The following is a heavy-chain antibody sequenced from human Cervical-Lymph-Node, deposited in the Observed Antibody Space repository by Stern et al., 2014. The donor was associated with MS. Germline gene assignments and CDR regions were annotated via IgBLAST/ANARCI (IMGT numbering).Heavy chain of an antibody. CDR3: ARDFSARELGVLPY. CDR1: GYTFTTYY. V-gene: IGHV1-46*01. Sequence: VQLVQSGAEVKKPGASVKVSCKASGYTFTTYYMHWVRQAPGQGLEWMGIINPTGGSTDYAQRFKGRVTMTMDPSTSTVYMELSSLRSEDTAVYYSARDFSARELGVLPYWGQGTLVTVSS. J-gene: IGHJ4*02. D-gene: IGHD1-26*01. CDR2: INPTGGST.